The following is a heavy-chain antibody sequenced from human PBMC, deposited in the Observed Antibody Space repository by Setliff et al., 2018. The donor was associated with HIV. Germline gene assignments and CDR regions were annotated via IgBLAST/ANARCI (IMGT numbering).Heavy chain of an antibody. V-gene: IGHV4-38-2*02. CDR3: AKHDFGEGSCFDP. CDR1: GQFISDGYY. D-gene: IGHD3-16*01. CDR2: VYHSGKT. Sequence: SETLSLTCTVSGQFISDGYYWGWIRQPPGKGLEWIGSVYHSGKTYYNPSLKSRVTMSGDTSKNQISLMLRSMTAADTAVYYCAKHDFGEGSCFDPWGQGSLVTVSS. J-gene: IGHJ5*02.